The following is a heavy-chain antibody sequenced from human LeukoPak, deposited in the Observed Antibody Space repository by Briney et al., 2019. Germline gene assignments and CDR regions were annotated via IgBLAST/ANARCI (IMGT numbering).Heavy chain of an antibody. D-gene: IGHD6-19*01. Sequence: GGSLRLSCAASGFTFSSYAMSWVRQAPGKGLEWVSGFSATGGNTYYADSVKGRFTISRDNSKNTLYLQMNSLRAEDTAVYYCAKDSYSSGWNYFDYWGQGTLVTVSS. CDR1: GFTFSSYA. CDR3: AKDSYSSGWNYFDY. CDR2: FSATGGNT. J-gene: IGHJ4*02. V-gene: IGHV3-23*01.